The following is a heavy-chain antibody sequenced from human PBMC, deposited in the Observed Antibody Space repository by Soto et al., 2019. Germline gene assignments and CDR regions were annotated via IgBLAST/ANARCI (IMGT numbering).Heavy chain of an antibody. J-gene: IGHJ4*02. Sequence: GGSLRLSCAASGFTFGSYAMSWVRQVPGKGLEWVSTISGSGGSTYYTDSVKGRFTISRDNSKNTLYLQMNSLRVEDTAVYYCAKRAGYSSGWLDYWGQGTLVTVSS. CDR3: AKRAGYSSGWLDY. V-gene: IGHV3-23*01. CDR2: ISGSGGST. CDR1: GFTFGSYA. D-gene: IGHD2-15*01.